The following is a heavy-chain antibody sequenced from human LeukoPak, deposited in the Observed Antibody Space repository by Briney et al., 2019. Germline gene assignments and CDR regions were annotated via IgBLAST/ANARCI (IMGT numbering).Heavy chain of an antibody. J-gene: IGHJ4*02. CDR1: GFTFTAYY. Sequence: ASVKVSCKASGFTFTAYYIHWVRQAPGQGLEWMGYINPHSGGTSSPQKFQGRVTMTTDTSISAAYMELRSLISDDTAMYYCVRESNELLSKNFDCWGQGTLVTVSS. CDR3: VRESNELLSKNFDC. D-gene: IGHD2-21*02. V-gene: IGHV1-2*02. CDR2: INPHSGGT.